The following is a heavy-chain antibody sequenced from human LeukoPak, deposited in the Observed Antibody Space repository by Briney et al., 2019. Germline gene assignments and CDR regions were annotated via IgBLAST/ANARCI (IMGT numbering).Heavy chain of an antibody. Sequence: GGSLRLSCAASGFTFSSYEMNWVRQAPGKGLEWVSYISSSGSTIYYADSVKGRFTISRDNSKNTLYLQMNSLRAEDTAVYYCARSMAGITGVFDYWGQGTLVTVSS. CDR1: GFTFSSYE. D-gene: IGHD6-19*01. CDR2: ISSSGSTI. CDR3: ARSMAGITGVFDY. J-gene: IGHJ4*02. V-gene: IGHV3-48*03.